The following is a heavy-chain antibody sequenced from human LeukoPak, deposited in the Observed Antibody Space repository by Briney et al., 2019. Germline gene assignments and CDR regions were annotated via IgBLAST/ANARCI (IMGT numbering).Heavy chain of an antibody. J-gene: IGHJ4*02. V-gene: IGHV1-69*04. CDR3: ARRYCSSAKCFWFDY. D-gene: IGHD2-2*01. Sequence: SVKVSCKASGGTFSSYAISWVRQAPGQGLEWMGRIIPILGIANYAQKFQGRVTITADKSTSTAYMELSRLRSEDTAVYYCARRYCSSAKCFWFDYWGQGNLVTVSS. CDR1: GGTFSSYA. CDR2: IIPILGIA.